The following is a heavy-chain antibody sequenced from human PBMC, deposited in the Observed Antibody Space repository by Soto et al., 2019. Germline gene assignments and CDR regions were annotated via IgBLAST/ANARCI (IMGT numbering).Heavy chain of an antibody. V-gene: IGHV3-72*01. D-gene: IGHD1-26*01. Sequence: EVQLVESGGGLVQPGGSLRLSCAASGFTLSDHYMDWVRQAPGKGLEWVGRTKNKANRYSTEYAASVNGRFTISRDDSKNSLYLQMNSLKTEDTAVYYCARWVSGSPDNWGQRTLVTVSS. J-gene: IGHJ4*02. CDR3: ARWVSGSPDN. CDR2: TKNKANRYST. CDR1: GFTLSDHY.